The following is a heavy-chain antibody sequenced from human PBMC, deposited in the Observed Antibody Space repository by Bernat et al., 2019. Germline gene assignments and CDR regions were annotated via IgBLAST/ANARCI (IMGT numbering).Heavy chain of an antibody. CDR3: ASLTKGGWYARLSY. J-gene: IGHJ4*02. CDR1: GFTFSSYG. V-gene: IGHV3-33*01. CDR2: IWYDGSNK. Sequence: QVQLVESGGGVVQPGRSLRLSCAASGFTFSSYGMHWVRQAPGKGLEWVAVIWYDGSNKYYADSVKGRFTISRDNSKNTLYLQMNSMRAEDTALYYCASLTKGGWYARLSYGGKGTLVTVSS. D-gene: IGHD6-19*01.